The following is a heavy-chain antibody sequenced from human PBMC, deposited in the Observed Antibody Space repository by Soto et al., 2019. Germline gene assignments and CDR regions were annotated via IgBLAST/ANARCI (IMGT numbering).Heavy chain of an antibody. CDR1: GFTFSSYA. D-gene: IGHD3-9*01. J-gene: IGHJ4*02. CDR3: AKFVEDGVYGYRSPASKLTGYYFDF. CDR2: ISGSGGST. V-gene: IGHV3-23*01. Sequence: GGSLRLSCAASGFTFSSYAMSWVRQAPGKGLEWVSAISGSGGSTYYADSVKGRFTISRDNSKNTLYLQMNSLRAEDTAVYYCAKFVEDGVYGYRSPASKLTGYYFDFWGQGTLVTVSS.